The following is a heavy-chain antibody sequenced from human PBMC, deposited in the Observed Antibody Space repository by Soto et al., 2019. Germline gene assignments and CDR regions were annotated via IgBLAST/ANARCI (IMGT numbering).Heavy chain of an antibody. V-gene: IGHV4-30-4*01. CDR1: GGSISSGDYY. J-gene: IGHJ4*02. D-gene: IGHD3-10*01. CDR3: ARERVVRGVIIPDY. CDR2: IYYSGGT. Sequence: QVQLQESGPGLVKPSQTLSLTCTVSGGSISSGDYYWSWIRQPPGKGLESIGYIYYSGGTYYNPSLKSRVTISVDTSKNQFSLKLSSVTAADTAVYYCARERVVRGVIIPDYWGQGTLVTVSS.